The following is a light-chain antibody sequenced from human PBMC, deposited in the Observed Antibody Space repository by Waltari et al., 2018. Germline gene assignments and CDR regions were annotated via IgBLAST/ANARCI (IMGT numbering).Light chain of an antibody. CDR2: LGS. J-gene: IGKJ1*01. Sequence: DIVMTQSPLSLPVTPGEPASISCRSSQSLLHSNGYNYLDWYLQNPGQSPQLLIYLGSNRASGVPDRFSGSGSGTDFTLRISRVEAEDVGVYYCMQALQNPWTFGQGTKVEIK. CDR1: QSLLHSNGYNY. CDR3: MQALQNPWT. V-gene: IGKV2-28*01.